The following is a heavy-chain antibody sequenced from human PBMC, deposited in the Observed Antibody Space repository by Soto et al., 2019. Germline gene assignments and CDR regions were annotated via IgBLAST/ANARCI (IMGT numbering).Heavy chain of an antibody. D-gene: IGHD6-13*01. Sequence: QSLSLTCAISGDNVSSNSAAWNWIRQSPSRGLEWLGRTYYRFKWYNDYAVSVKSRITINPDTSKNQFSLQLNSVTPEDTAVYYCARDREGTADYYYYGMDVWGQGTTVXVSS. CDR1: GDNVSSNSAA. CDR3: ARDREGTADYYYYGMDV. V-gene: IGHV6-1*01. CDR2: TYYRFKWYN. J-gene: IGHJ6*02.